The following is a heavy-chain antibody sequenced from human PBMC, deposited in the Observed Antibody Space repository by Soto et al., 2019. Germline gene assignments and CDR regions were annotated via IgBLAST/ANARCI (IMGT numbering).Heavy chain of an antibody. D-gene: IGHD3-22*01. CDR3: AKDLGVYYDSGGPHCRHFDG. V-gene: IGHV3-30*18. CDR1: GLIFRSYG. J-gene: IGHJ4*02. CDR2: ISADGVNI. Sequence: PGGSLRLSCAASGLIFRSYGMHWVRQAPGKGLEWVAVISADGVNINYAASVKGRFSISRDNSKNTLYLQMDSLRADDTAVYYCAKDLGVYYDSGGPHCRHFDGWGQGTLVTVSS.